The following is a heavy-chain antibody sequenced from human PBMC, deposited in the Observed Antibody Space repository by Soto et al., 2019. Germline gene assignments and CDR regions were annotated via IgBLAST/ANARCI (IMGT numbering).Heavy chain of an antibody. Sequence: GGSLRLSCAASGLTFSSYDMHWVRQATGKGLEWVSAIGTAGDTYYPGSVKGRFTISRENAKNSLYLQMNSLRAEDTAVYYCARDIRNTIFGGGMDVWGQGTTVTVSS. CDR2: IGTAGDT. V-gene: IGHV3-13*01. D-gene: IGHD3-3*01. CDR1: GLTFSSYD. J-gene: IGHJ6*02. CDR3: ARDIRNTIFGGGMDV.